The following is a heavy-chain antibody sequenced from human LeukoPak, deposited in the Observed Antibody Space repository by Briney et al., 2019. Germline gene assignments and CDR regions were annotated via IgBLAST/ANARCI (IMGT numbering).Heavy chain of an antibody. V-gene: IGHV3-48*01. CDR2: ISSSSSTI. CDR3: ARKYYDFWSGFNYYYMDV. D-gene: IGHD3-3*01. J-gene: IGHJ6*03. Sequence: GGSLRLSCAASGFTFSSYSMNWVRQVPGKGLEWVSYISSSSSTIYYADSVKGRFTISRDNAKNSLYLQMNSLRAEDTAVYYCARKYYDFWSGFNYYYMDVWGKGTTVTVSS. CDR1: GFTFSSYS.